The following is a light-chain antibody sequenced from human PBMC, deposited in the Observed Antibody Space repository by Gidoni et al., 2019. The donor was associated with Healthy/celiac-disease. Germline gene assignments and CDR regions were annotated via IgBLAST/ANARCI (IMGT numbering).Light chain of an antibody. J-gene: IGKJ4*01. CDR2: DAS. Sequence: DSQMTQSPSSLSASVGDRVTITCQASQDISNYLNWYQQKPGKAPKLLIYDASNLETGVPSRFSGSGSGTDFTFTISSLQPEDIATYYCQQYDNLPLTFXGXTKVXIK. CDR1: QDISNY. CDR3: QQYDNLPLT. V-gene: IGKV1-33*01.